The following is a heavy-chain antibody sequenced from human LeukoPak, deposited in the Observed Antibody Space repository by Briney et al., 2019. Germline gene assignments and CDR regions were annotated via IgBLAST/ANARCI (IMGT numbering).Heavy chain of an antibody. Sequence: GGSLRLSCATSGFNFNSKWMTWVRQAPGKGLEWVANINQDGSEKYHGDSVKGRFTISRDNAKSSLFLEMSSLRAEDTAVYYCADPPSDFWGQGTLVTVSS. J-gene: IGHJ4*02. CDR2: INQDGSEK. CDR1: GFNFNSKW. V-gene: IGHV3-7*01. CDR3: ADPPSDF.